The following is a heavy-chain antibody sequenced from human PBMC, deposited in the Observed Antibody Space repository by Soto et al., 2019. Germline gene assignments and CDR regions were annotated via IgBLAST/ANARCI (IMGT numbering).Heavy chain of an antibody. Sequence: QTLSLTCAISGDSVSSNSAAWNWIRQSPSRGLAWLVRKYYRSKWYNYSAVSVKSRITINPDTSKNQFSLELNSVAPEDTAVYYCARCIGARRFHYYYGMDVWGQGIKVTVSS. V-gene: IGHV6-1*01. CDR3: ARCIGARRFHYYYGMDV. CDR2: KYYRSKWYN. CDR1: GDSVSSNSAA. J-gene: IGHJ6*02. D-gene: IGHD6-6*01.